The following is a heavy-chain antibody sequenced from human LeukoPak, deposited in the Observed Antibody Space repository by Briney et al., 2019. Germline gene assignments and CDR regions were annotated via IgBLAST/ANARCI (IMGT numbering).Heavy chain of an antibody. Sequence: GGSLRLSCAASGFTFSSYGMHWVRQAPGKGLEWVANIKQDGSEKYYVDSVKGRFTISRDNAKNSLYLQMNSLRAEDTAVYYCARIVGDFDYWGQGTLVTVSS. CDR3: ARIVGDFDY. D-gene: IGHD1-26*01. CDR2: IKQDGSEK. J-gene: IGHJ4*02. CDR1: GFTFSSYG. V-gene: IGHV3-7*01.